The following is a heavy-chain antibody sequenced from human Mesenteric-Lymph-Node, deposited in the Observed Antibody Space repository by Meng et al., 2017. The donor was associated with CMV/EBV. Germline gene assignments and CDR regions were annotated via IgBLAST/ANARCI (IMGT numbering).Heavy chain of an antibody. CDR1: GFTFSSYW. Sequence: GESLKISCVASGFTFSSYWMSWVRQAPGKGLEWVANLRQDGSEKYFLDSVKGRFTISRDNAKNSLYLQMNSLRAEDTALYYCVKDIVGSKSGDYYYGMDVWGQGTTVTVSS. CDR3: VKDIVGSKSGDYYYGMDV. V-gene: IGHV3-7*03. CDR2: LRQDGSEK. D-gene: IGHD2-15*01. J-gene: IGHJ6*02.